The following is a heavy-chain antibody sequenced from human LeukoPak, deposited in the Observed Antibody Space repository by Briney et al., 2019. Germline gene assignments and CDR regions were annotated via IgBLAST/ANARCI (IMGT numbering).Heavy chain of an antibody. CDR3: AKGHYYGSGSLDY. J-gene: IGHJ4*02. CDR1: GFTFRSYA. V-gene: IGHV3-23*01. Sequence: PGGSLRLSCAVSGFTFRSYAMSWVRQAPGKGLEWVSVLSGSGGTTYYADSAKGRFTISRDNSKNTLYVQMNSLRAEDTAVYYCAKGHYYGSGSLDYWGQGTLVTVSS. CDR2: LSGSGGTT. D-gene: IGHD3-10*01.